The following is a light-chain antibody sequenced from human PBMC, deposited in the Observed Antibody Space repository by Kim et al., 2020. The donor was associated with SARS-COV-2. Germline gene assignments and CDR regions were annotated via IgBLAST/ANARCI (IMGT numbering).Light chain of an antibody. Sequence: DIQMTQSPSTLSTSVGDRVTITCRASQSINIWLAWYQQKPGKAPNLLIYDASILESGVPSRFSGSGSGTQFTLTISSLQPDDFATYYCQGYKSDSWTFRQGTKVDIK. J-gene: IGKJ1*01. CDR1: QSINIW. CDR2: DAS. V-gene: IGKV1-5*01. CDR3: QGYKSDSWT.